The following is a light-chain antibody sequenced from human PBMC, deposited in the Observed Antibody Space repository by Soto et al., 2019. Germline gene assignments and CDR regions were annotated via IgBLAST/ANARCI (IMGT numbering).Light chain of an antibody. CDR2: GAS. CDR3: QQYGTSPRT. CDR1: QSIFSNY. Sequence: EVMLTQSPGTLSLSPGERATLSCRASQSIFSNYLAWYQQKSGQAPRLLIYGASNRATGIPDRFSGSGSGTDFTLTISRLEPEDFAVYYCQQYGTSPRTFGQGIKVEFK. J-gene: IGKJ1*01. V-gene: IGKV3-20*01.